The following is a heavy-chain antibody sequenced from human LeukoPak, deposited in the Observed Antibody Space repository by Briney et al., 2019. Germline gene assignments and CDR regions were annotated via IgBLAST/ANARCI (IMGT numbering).Heavy chain of an antibody. CDR2: IYYNGST. J-gene: IGHJ4*02. CDR1: GGSISSYH. V-gene: IGHV4-59*01. D-gene: IGHD3-3*01. Sequence: SETLSLTCTVSGGSISSYHWSWIRQPPGKGLKWIGYIYYNGSTNYNPSLKSRVTISVDTSKNQFCLKLTSVTAADTAVYYCARGVPEYYDFWSGYFYYFDYWGQGTLVTVSS. CDR3: ARGVPEYYDFWSGYFYYFDY.